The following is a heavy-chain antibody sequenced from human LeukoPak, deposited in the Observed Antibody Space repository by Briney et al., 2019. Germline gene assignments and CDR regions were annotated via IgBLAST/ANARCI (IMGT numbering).Heavy chain of an antibody. CDR1: GFTFSSYE. V-gene: IGHV3-48*03. CDR3: ARDRDVYCSSTSCHYYYGMHV. Sequence: GGSLRLSCAACGFTFSSYEMNWVRQAPGKGLEWVSYISSSGSTICYADSVKGRFTISRDNAKNSLYLQMNSLRAEDTAVYYCARDRDVYCSSTSCHYYYGMHVWGQGTTVTVSS. J-gene: IGHJ6*02. CDR2: ISSSGSTI. D-gene: IGHD2-2*01.